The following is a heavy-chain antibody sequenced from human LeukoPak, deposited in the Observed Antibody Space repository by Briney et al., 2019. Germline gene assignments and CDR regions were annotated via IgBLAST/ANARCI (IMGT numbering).Heavy chain of an antibody. D-gene: IGHD3-10*01. CDR2: INHSGST. V-gene: IGHV4-34*01. CDR3: ARAAYAGFDY. CDR1: GGSFSGYY. J-gene: IGHJ4*02. Sequence: PSETLSLTCAVYGGSFSGYYWSWTRQPPGKGLEWIGEINHSGSTNYNPSLKSRVTISVDTSKNQFSLKLSSVTAADTAVYYCARAAYAGFDYWGQGTLVTVSS.